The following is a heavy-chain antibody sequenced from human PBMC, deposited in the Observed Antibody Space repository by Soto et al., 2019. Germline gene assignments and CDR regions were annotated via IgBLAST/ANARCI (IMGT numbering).Heavy chain of an antibody. V-gene: IGHV3-30*14. Sequence: PGGSLRLPCAASGFTFSSYAMHWVRQAPGKGLEWVAVISYDGSNKYYADSVKGRFTISRDNSENTLYLQMGSLRAEDMALYYCARRGYGSRWPNVYMDVWGKGTTVTVSS. CDR2: ISYDGSNK. CDR3: ARRGYGSRWPNVYMDV. J-gene: IGHJ6*03. D-gene: IGHD6-13*01. CDR1: GFTFSSYA.